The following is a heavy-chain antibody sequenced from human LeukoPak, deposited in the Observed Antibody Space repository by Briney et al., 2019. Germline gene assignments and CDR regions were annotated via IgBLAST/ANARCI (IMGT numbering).Heavy chain of an antibody. D-gene: IGHD4-17*01. V-gene: IGHV4-61*02. Sequence: PSETLSLTCTVSGGSISSGSYCWSWIRQPAGKGLEWIGRIYTSGSTNYNPSLKSRVTISVDTSKNQFSLKLSSVTAADTAVYYCARDYGDYYYYYKDVWGKGTTVTISS. J-gene: IGHJ6*03. CDR3: ARDYGDYYYYYKDV. CDR1: GGSISSGSYC. CDR2: IYTSGST.